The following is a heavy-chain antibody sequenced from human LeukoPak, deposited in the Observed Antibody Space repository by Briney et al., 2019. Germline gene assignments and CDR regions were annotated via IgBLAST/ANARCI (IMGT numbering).Heavy chain of an antibody. V-gene: IGHV4-59*01. CDR1: GGSISSYY. CDR2: IYYSGST. Sequence: SETLFLTCTVSGGSISSYYWSWIRQPPGKGLEWIGYIYYSGSTNYNPSLKSRVTISVDTSKNQFSLKLSSVTAADTAVYYCARYNYDFWSGYSKWFDPWGQGTLVTVSS. D-gene: IGHD3-3*01. CDR3: ARYNYDFWSGYSKWFDP. J-gene: IGHJ5*02.